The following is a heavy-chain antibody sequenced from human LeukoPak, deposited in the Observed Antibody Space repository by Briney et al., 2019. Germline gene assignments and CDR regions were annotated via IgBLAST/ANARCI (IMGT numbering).Heavy chain of an antibody. CDR1: GFTASSNY. CDR2: IYSGGST. J-gene: IGHJ4*02. CDR3: ARVSAGD. Sequence: GGSLRLSCAASGFTASSNYMSWVRQAPGKGLEWVSIIYSGGSTYYADSVKGRFTISRDNSKNTVYLQMNSLRAGDTAVYYCARVSAGDWGQGTLVTVSS. V-gene: IGHV3-66*02. D-gene: IGHD4-17*01.